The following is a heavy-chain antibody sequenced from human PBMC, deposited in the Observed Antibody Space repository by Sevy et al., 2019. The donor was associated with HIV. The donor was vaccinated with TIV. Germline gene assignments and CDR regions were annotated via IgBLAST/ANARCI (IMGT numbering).Heavy chain of an antibody. CDR3: ARELISGRYYGMDV. Sequence: SETLSLTCTVSGGSICSYYWNWIRQSPGKGLEWIGYIYYTGSTNYNPSLKSRVTISVDTSKNQFSLKLTSVTAADTAVYYCARELISGRYYGMDVWGQGTTVTVSS. V-gene: IGHV4-59*01. D-gene: IGHD6-19*01. CDR1: GGSICSYY. J-gene: IGHJ6*02. CDR2: IYYTGST.